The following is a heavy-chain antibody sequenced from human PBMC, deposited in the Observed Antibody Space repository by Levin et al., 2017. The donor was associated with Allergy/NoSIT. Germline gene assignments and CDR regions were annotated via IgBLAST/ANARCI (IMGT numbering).Heavy chain of an antibody. CDR2: IYYSGST. CDR1: GGSISSSSYY. D-gene: IGHD1-1*01. V-gene: IGHV4-39*01. CDR3: ARHSSGNGLGWFDP. J-gene: IGHJ5*02. Sequence: PSQTLSLTCTVSGGSISSSSYYWGWIRQPPGKGLEWIGSIYYSGSTYYNPSLKSRVTISVDTSKNQFSLKLSSVTAADTAVYYCARHSSGNGLGWFDPWGQGTLVTVSS.